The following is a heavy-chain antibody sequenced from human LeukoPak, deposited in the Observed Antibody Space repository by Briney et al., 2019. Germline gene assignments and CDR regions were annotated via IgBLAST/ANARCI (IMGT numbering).Heavy chain of an antibody. CDR2: TYYSSKWYN. V-gene: IGHV6-1*01. J-gene: IGHJ4*02. CDR1: GDSVSTNTVA. Sequence: SLTLSLTCAISGDSVSTNTVAWNWIRQSPSRGLEWLGRTYYSSKWYNDYAVSVKSRITISPDTSKNQFSLHLNSVTPEDTAVYFCARALVADVHNGFDFWGQGTLVTVSS. CDR3: ARALVADVHNGFDF. D-gene: IGHD5-12*01.